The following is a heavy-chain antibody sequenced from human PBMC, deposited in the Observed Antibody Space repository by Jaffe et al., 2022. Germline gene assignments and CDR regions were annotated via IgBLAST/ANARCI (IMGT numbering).Heavy chain of an antibody. J-gene: IGHJ3*02. Sequence: EVQLVESGGGLVQPGGSLRLSCAASEFTFSDYEMNWFRQAPGKGLEWLSYIGSSGSAIYYADSVKGRFTISRDNAKNLLYLQMNSLSVEDTALYYCAREFGWGRLPDASDIWGQGTMVTVSS. CDR1: EFTFSDYE. CDR2: IGSSGSAI. V-gene: IGHV3-48*03. CDR3: AREFGWGRLPDASDI. D-gene: IGHD3-16*01.